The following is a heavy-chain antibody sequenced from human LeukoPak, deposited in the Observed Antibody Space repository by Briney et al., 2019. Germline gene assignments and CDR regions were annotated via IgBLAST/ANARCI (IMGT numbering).Heavy chain of an antibody. D-gene: IGHD5-12*01. J-gene: IGHJ3*02. CDR3: AKRAYSDSDLRAFDI. V-gene: IGHV3-21*01. Sequence: PGGSLRLSCAASGFTFSSYHMDWVRPAPGKGLEWVSFISSSSDYISYADSVKGRFTISRGNAKNSLYLQMNSLRAEDTAVYYCAKRAYSDSDLRAFDIWGQGTMVTISS. CDR2: ISSSSDYI. CDR1: GFTFSSYH.